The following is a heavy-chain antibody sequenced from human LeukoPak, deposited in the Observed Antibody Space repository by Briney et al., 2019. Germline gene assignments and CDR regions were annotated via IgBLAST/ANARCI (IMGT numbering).Heavy chain of an antibody. CDR2: LWSDGSNK. Sequence: GGSLRLSCAASGFIFNTYGMHWVRQAPREGLEWVAFLWSDGSNKFYTDPVKGRFTISRDNSKNTLYLQMNSLRGEDTGVYYCVGDPPQSGFAFAVWGQGTRVAVSS. CDR1: GFIFNTYG. D-gene: IGHD1-26*01. V-gene: IGHV3-33*08. J-gene: IGHJ3*01. CDR3: VGDPPQSGFAFAV.